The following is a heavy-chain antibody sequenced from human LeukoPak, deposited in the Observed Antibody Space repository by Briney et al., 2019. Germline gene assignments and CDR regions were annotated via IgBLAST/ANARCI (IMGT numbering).Heavy chain of an antibody. J-gene: IGHJ5*02. CDR2: IKQDGSEI. Sequence: GGSLRLSCAASGFTFSNYWMSWVRQAPGKELEWVANIKQDGSEIYYVDSVKGRFTISRDNAKNSLYLQMNSLRAEDTAVYYCARQLRLRYNWFDPWGQGTLVTVSS. D-gene: IGHD1-7*01. CDR3: ARQLRLRYNWFDP. V-gene: IGHV3-7*03. CDR1: GFTFSNYW.